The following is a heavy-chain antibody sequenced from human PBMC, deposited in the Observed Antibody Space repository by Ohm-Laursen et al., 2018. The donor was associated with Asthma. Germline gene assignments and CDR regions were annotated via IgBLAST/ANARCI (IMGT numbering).Heavy chain of an antibody. CDR3: AKDIGPRITIFGVVNPYYYYGMDV. CDR2: ISWNSGSI. Sequence: SSLRLSCTASGFTFDDYAMHWVRQAPGKGLEWVSGISWNSGSIGYADSVKGRFTISRDNAKNSLYLQMNSLRAEDTALYYCAKDIGPRITIFGVVNPYYYYGMDVWGQGTTVTVSS. J-gene: IGHJ6*02. V-gene: IGHV3-9*01. CDR1: GFTFDDYA. D-gene: IGHD3-3*01.